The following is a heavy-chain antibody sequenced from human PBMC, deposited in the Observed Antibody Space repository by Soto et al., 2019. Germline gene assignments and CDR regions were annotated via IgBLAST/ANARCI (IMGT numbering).Heavy chain of an antibody. CDR2: IYYSGST. CDR3: AGFVVPASRNSDFDY. V-gene: IGHV4-39*01. Sequence: LSLTCTVSGISVSTSDYYWGWVRQPPGKGLDWIGNIYYSGSTFYNPSLRSRVTLSVDTSKNQFSLRLNSVTVADTAVYFCAGFVVPASRNSDFDYWGQGTLVTVSS. CDR1: GISVSTSDYY. J-gene: IGHJ4*02. D-gene: IGHD2-15*01.